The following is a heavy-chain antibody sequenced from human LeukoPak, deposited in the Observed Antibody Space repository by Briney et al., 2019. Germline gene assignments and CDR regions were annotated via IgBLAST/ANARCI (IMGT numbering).Heavy chain of an antibody. CDR1: GGTFSSYA. Sequence: GSSVKVSCKASGGTFSSYAISWVRQAPGQGLEWMGRIIPILGMANYAQKFQGRVTITADKSTSTAYMELSSLRSEDTAVYYCAGGSLLWFGEPPVVYYYGMDVWGQGTTVTVSS. J-gene: IGHJ6*02. CDR2: IIPILGMA. V-gene: IGHV1-69*04. D-gene: IGHD3-10*01. CDR3: AGGSLLWFGEPPVVYYYGMDV.